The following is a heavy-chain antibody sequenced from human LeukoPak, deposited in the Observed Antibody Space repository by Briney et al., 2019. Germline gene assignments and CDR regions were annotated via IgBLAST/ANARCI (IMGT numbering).Heavy chain of an antibody. CDR2: IYYTGST. D-gene: IGHD3-10*01. CDR1: GGSIYSGGYY. CDR3: ARNADGSGNLLPFYFDY. J-gene: IGHJ4*02. V-gene: IGHV4-31*03. Sequence: SQTLSLTCTVSGGSIYSGGYYWSWIRQHPGKGLEWIGFIYYTGSTYYNPSLKSRVAISVDTSKNQFSLILSSVTAAGTAVYYCARNADGSGNLLPFYFDYWGPGTLVTVSS.